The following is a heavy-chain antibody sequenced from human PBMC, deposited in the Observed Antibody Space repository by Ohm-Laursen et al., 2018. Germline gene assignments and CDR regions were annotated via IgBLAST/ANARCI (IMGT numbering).Heavy chain of an antibody. CDR1: GFTFSSYE. V-gene: IGHV3-21*01. Sequence: SLRLSCTASGFTFSSYEMNWVRQAPGKGLEWVSSISAGSTYMYYADAMKGRFTVSRDNPRNSLYLHLSSLRVDDTAMYYCARDTGVTLSKDLDIWGQGTMVTASS. D-gene: IGHD1-1*01. CDR3: ARDTGVTLSKDLDI. J-gene: IGHJ3*02. CDR2: ISAGSTYM.